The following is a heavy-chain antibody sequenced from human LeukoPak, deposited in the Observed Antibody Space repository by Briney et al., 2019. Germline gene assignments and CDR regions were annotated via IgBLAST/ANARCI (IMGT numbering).Heavy chain of an antibody. CDR3: ARGHVPGSTRHWDF. V-gene: IGHV3-74*01. CDR2: IRGDENGI. D-gene: IGHD3-10*01. J-gene: IGHJ4*02. CDR1: GFTFSSHW. Sequence: GGSLRLSCEASGFTFSSHWMHWVRQVPGKGLVWVARIRGDENGIDYADSVKGRFTISRDNAKNTLYLQMNSLRVEDTAVYFCARGHVPGSTRHWDFWGQGTLVTVSS.